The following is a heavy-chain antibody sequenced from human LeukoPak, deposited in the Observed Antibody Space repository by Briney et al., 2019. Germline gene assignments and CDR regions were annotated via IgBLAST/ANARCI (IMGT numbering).Heavy chain of an antibody. Sequence: ASVKVSCKASGYTFTSYGISWVRQAPGQGLEWVGWISAYNGNTNYAQKLQGRVTMTTDTSTSTAYMELRSLRSDDTAVYYCARDCSGGSCYLYWGQGTLVTVSS. V-gene: IGHV1-18*01. CDR3: ARDCSGGSCYLY. CDR2: ISAYNGNT. D-gene: IGHD2-15*01. J-gene: IGHJ4*02. CDR1: GYTFTSYG.